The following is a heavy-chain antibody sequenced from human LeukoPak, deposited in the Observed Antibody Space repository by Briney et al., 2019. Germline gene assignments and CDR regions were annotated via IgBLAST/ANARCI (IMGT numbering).Heavy chain of an antibody. J-gene: IGHJ4*02. CDR1: GGSISSYY. CDR2: IYTSGST. CDR3: ARDGDNYYDSNGYKTPFDY. D-gene: IGHD3-22*01. V-gene: IGHV4-4*07. Sequence: PSETLSLTCTVSGGSISSYYWSWIRQPAGKGLEWIGRIYTSGSTNYNPSLKSRVTISVDKSKNQFSLKLSSVTAADTAVYYCARDGDNYYDSNGYKTPFDYWGQGTLVTVSS.